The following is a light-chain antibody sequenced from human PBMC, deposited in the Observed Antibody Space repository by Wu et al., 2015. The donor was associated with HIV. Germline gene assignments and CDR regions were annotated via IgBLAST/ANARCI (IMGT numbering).Light chain of an antibody. CDR3: QQYGSSPRYS. J-gene: IGKJ2*03. CDR2: GAS. Sequence: VMTQSPVTLSVSPGERATLSCRASQSVNINLAWYQQKPGQAPRLLIYGASTRAAGTPARFSASGSGTEFTLTISSLQSEDFAVYYCQQYGSSPRYSFGQGTKLEIK. V-gene: IGKV3-15*01. CDR1: QSVNIN.